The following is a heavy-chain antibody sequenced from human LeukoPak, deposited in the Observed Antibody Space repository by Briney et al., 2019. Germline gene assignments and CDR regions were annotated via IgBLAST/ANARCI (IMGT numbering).Heavy chain of an antibody. J-gene: IGHJ1*01. D-gene: IGHD3-10*01. CDR2: VYYSGTT. Sequence: PSETLSLTCSVSGGSISLSYYYWGWIRQPPGKALGWIGSVYYSGTTSYNPSLKSRVTISVDTSKNQFSLKLSSVTAADTAVYYCARRALGRAYFQHWGQGTLVTVSS. V-gene: IGHV4-39*07. CDR3: ARRALGRAYFQH. CDR1: GGSISLSYYY.